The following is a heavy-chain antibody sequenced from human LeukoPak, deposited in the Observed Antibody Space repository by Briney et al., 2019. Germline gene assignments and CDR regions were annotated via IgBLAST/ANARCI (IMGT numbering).Heavy chain of an antibody. V-gene: IGHV3-23*01. D-gene: IGHD5-12*01. Sequence: GGSLRLSCAASGLTFSHFAMSWVRQPQGKGLEWVSTISSNGAYTSSADSVKGRFTISRDISRDTLYLQMDSLRAEDTAIYYCAKVANIVADPFDYWGQGTLVTVSS. CDR3: AKVANIVADPFDY. CDR1: GLTFSHFA. J-gene: IGHJ4*02. CDR2: ISSNGAYT.